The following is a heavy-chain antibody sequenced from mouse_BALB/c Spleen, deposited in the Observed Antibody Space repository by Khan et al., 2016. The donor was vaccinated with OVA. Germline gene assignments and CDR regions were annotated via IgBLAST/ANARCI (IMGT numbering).Heavy chain of an antibody. V-gene: IGHV2-9*02. J-gene: IGHJ2*01. Sequence: QVQLKESGPGLVAPSQSLSITCTVSGFSLTSYGVHWVRQPPGKGLEWLGVIWAGGGTNYNSALMSRLSISKDNSKSQVFLKMTSLQTDDTAMYYCARLEDIWGQGTTLTVSS. CDR3: ARLEDI. D-gene: IGHD1-3*01. CDR2: IWAGGGT. CDR1: GFSLTSYG.